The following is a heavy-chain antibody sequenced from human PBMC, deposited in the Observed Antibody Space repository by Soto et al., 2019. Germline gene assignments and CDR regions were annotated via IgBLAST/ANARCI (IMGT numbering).Heavy chain of an antibody. D-gene: IGHD1-26*01. CDR2: IYHSGST. J-gene: IGHJ6*02. CDR1: GGSISSINW. Sequence: QVQLQESGPGLVKPSGTLSLTCAVSGGSISSINWWSWVRQPPGKGLEWIGEIYHSGSTNYNPSLKSRVTIPVDKSKHQFSLKLSSVTAADTAVYYCAREEGATPYYCGMDVWGQGTTVTVSS. V-gene: IGHV4-4*02. CDR3: AREEGATPYYCGMDV.